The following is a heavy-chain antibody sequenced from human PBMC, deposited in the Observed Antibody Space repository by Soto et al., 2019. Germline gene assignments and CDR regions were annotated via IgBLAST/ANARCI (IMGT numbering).Heavy chain of an antibody. CDR1: GGSISNYY. V-gene: IGHV4-59*01. CDR3: ARGDVSGYSGLYFDY. CDR2: IYYSGST. Sequence: SETLSLTCTVSGGSISNYYWSWIRQPPGKGLEWIGYIYYSGSTNYNPSLKSRVSISVDTSKSQFSLKLSSVTAADTAVYYCARGDVSGYSGLYFDYWGQGTLVTVSS. J-gene: IGHJ4*02. D-gene: IGHD3-22*01.